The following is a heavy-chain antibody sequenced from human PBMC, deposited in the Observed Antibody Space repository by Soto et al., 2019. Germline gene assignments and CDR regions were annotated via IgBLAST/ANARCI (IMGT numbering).Heavy chain of an antibody. CDR3: ARDPAEGATAGNNWFDP. Sequence: SETLSLTCAVSGGSISSSNWWSWVRQPPGKGLEWIGEIYHSGSTNYNPSLKSRVTISVDKSKNQFSLKRSSVTAADTAVYYCARDPAEGATAGNNWFDPWGQGTLVTVSS. CDR1: GGSISSSNW. V-gene: IGHV4-4*02. D-gene: IGHD1-26*01. CDR2: IYHSGST. J-gene: IGHJ5*02.